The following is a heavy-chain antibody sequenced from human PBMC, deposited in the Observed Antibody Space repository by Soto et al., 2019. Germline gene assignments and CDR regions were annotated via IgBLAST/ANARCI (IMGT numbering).Heavy chain of an antibody. V-gene: IGHV4-59*12. CDR2: IYYSGTT. J-gene: IGHJ3*02. CDR1: GGSISSDY. CDR3: ASGRRAPDAFEI. Sequence: QVQLQESGPGLVKPSQTLSLTCTVSGGSISSDYWSWIRQPPGKGLEWIGYIYYSGTTNYNPSLKSRVPISVATSKNQFSLNLSSVTAADTAVYFCASGRRAPDAFEIWGQGTMVTVSS.